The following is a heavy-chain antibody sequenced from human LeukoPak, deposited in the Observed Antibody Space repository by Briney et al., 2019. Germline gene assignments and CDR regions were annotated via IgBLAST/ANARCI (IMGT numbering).Heavy chain of an antibody. CDR1: GYTFTGYN. Sequence: ASVKVSCKASGYTFTGYNMHWVRQPPGQGLEGMGWINPNTGGTNYAQKFQGRVTMTRDTSSSTAYMELRRLRSDDTAVYYCARGGDSMYYDFWTGNYYGMDVWGQGTTVTVSS. CDR3: ARGGDSMYYDFWTGNYYGMDV. V-gene: IGHV1-2*02. CDR2: INPNTGGT. D-gene: IGHD3-3*01. J-gene: IGHJ6*02.